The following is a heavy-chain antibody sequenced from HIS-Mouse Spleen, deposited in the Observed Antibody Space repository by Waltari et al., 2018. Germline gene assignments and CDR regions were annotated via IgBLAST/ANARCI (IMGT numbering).Heavy chain of an antibody. Sequence: QVQLVESGGGLVKPGGSLRLSCAASGFTFSDYYMSWIRRAPGKGLEGVSYISSSGSTIYYADSVKGRFTIARDNAKNSLYLQMNSLRAEDTAVYYCARGNCGGDCYYYYYYGMDVWGQGTTVTVSS. J-gene: IGHJ6*02. V-gene: IGHV3-11*01. D-gene: IGHD2-21*02. CDR2: ISSSGSTI. CDR3: ARGNCGGDCYYYYYYGMDV. CDR1: GFTFSDYY.